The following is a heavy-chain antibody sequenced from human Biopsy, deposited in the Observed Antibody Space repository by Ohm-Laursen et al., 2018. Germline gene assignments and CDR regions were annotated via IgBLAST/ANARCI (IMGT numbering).Heavy chain of an antibody. D-gene: IGHD1-1*01. V-gene: IGHV1-18*01. CDR1: GYTFTSYG. Sequence: SVKVSCKASGYTFTSYGISWVRQAPGQGLEWMGWINTENGNTIYAQNLQGGVTMTADTSTSTAYMEVTSLRSDDTAVYYCARAKLEPVYYYYGMDVWGQGTTVTVSS. J-gene: IGHJ6*02. CDR3: ARAKLEPVYYYYGMDV. CDR2: INTENGNT.